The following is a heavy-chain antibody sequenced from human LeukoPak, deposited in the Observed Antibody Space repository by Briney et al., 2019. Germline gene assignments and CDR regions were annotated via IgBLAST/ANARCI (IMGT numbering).Heavy chain of an antibody. V-gene: IGHV4-38-2*01. CDR2: IYHSGST. CDR3: ARLYYDSSGYYQICYFDY. D-gene: IGHD3-22*01. Sequence: SETLSLTCDVSGDPISSDYYWGWIRQTPGKGLEWIGGIYHSGSTSYNPSLKSRVTISVDTSKNQFSLNLSSVTAADTAVYYCARLYYDSSGYYQICYFDYWGQGTLVTVSS. CDR1: GDPISSDYY. J-gene: IGHJ4*02.